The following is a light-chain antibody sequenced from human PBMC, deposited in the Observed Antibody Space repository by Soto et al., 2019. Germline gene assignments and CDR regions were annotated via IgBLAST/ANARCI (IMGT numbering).Light chain of an antibody. V-gene: IGKV3-15*01. CDR2: GAS. CDR3: QQYNKWPPYT. J-gene: IGKJ2*01. Sequence: EIVMTQSPATLSVSPGERATLSCRASQSVSRNLAWYQQKPGQAPRLLFYGASTRATGIPARFSGSGSGKEFTLTISSLQSEDFAVYYCQQYNKWPPYTFGQGTKLEIK. CDR1: QSVSRN.